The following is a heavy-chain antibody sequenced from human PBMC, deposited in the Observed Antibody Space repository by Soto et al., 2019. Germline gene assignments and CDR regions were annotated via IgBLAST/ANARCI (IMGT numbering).Heavy chain of an antibody. V-gene: IGHV3-33*01. CDR3: ARLYCSASSCYSVGAFDI. CDR2: IWFDGSDK. Sequence: QPGGSLRLSCAASGFTFSSYGMHWVRQAPGKGLEWVALIWFDGSDKYYTESVKGRFTISRDNSKSTLYLQMNSLRAEDTAVYYCARLYCSASSCYSVGAFDIRGQGRMVTVSS. J-gene: IGHJ3*02. D-gene: IGHD2-15*01. CDR1: GFTFSSYG.